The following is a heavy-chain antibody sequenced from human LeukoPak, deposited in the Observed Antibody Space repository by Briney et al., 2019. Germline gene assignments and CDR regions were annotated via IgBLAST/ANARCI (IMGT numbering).Heavy chain of an antibody. CDR1: GGSFSGYY. CDR3: ARGQWLAAFDY. Sequence: PSETLSLTCAVYGGSFSGYYWSWIRQPPGKGLEWNGEINHSGSTNYNPSLKSRVTISVDTSKNQFSLKLSSVTAADTAVYYCARGQWLAAFDYWGQGTLVTVSS. CDR2: INHSGST. J-gene: IGHJ4*02. V-gene: IGHV4-34*01. D-gene: IGHD6-19*01.